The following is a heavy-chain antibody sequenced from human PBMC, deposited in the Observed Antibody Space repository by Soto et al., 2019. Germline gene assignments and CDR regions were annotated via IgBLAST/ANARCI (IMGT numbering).Heavy chain of an antibody. CDR3: ARTRYSSSWYYFDY. Sequence: GGFLRLSCAASGVTFSSYSMNWVRQAPGKGLEWVSYISSSSSTIYYADSVKGRFTISRDNAKNSLYLQMNSLRAEDTAVYYCARTRYSSSWYYFDYWGQGTLVTVS. CDR1: GVTFSSYS. J-gene: IGHJ4*02. V-gene: IGHV3-48*01. CDR2: ISSSSSTI. D-gene: IGHD6-13*01.